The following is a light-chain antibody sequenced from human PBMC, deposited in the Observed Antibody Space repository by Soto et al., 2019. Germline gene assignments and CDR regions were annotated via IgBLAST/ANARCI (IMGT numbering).Light chain of an antibody. CDR2: KAS. V-gene: IGKV1-5*03. CDR1: QSISSW. CDR3: QQHTSYPWT. Sequence: DIQMTQSPSTLSASVGDRVTITCRASQSISSWLAWYQQKPGKAPKLLIYKASSLESGVPSSFSGSGSGTAFTLTISSLQPDDFATYYCQQHTSYPWTFGQGTKEEIK. J-gene: IGKJ1*01.